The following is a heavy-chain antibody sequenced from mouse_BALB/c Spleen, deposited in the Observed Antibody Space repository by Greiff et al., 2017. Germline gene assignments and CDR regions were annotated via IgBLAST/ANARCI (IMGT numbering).Heavy chain of an antibody. J-gene: IGHJ3*01. CDR3: ARGEELGFAY. V-gene: IGHV1-69*02. CDR1: GYTFTSYW. Sequence: VQLQQSGAELVKPGASVKLSCKASGYTFTSYWMHWVKQRPGQGLEWIGEIDPSDSYTNYNQKFKGKATLTVDKSSSTAYMQLSSLTSEDSAVYYCARGEELGFAYWGQGTLVTVSA. CDR2: IDPSDSYT.